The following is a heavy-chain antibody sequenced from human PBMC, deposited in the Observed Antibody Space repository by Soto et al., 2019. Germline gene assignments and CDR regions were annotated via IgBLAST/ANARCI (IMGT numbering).Heavy chain of an antibody. J-gene: IGHJ5*02. Sequence: GGSLRLSCAASGFTFSSYAMSWVRQAPGKGLEWVSAISGSGGSTYYADSVKGRFTISRDNSKNTLYLQMNSLRAEDTAVYYCAKDLHYGSGSLRRFDPWGQGTLVTVSS. D-gene: IGHD3-10*01. CDR1: GFTFSSYA. CDR3: AKDLHYGSGSLRRFDP. V-gene: IGHV3-23*01. CDR2: ISGSGGST.